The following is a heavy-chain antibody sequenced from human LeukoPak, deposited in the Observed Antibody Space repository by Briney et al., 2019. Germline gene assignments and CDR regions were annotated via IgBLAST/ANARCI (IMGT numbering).Heavy chain of an antibody. V-gene: IGHV3-64*01. CDR3: ARARYSGSYIFDY. Sequence: GGSLRLSCAASGFTFSSYAMHWVRQAPGEGLEYVSAISSNGGSTYYANSVKGRFTISRDNSKNTLYLQMGSLRAEDMAVYYCARARYSGSYIFDYWGQGTLVTVSS. CDR1: GFTFSSYA. J-gene: IGHJ4*02. CDR2: ISSNGGST. D-gene: IGHD1-26*01.